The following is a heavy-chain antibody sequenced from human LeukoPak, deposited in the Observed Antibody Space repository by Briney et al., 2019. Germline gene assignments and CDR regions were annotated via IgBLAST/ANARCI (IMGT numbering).Heavy chain of an antibody. CDR3: TFGAGDYVYAFDI. V-gene: IGHV5-51*01. CDR1: GYRFTTYW. CDR2: IYPGDSDT. D-gene: IGHD4-17*01. J-gene: IGHJ3*02. Sequence: PGESLKISCTGSGYRFTTYWIGWVRQMPGKGLEWMGIIYPGDSDTRYSPSFQGQVTISADKSISTAYLQWSSLKASDTAMYYCTFGAGDYVYAFDIWGQGTMVTVSS.